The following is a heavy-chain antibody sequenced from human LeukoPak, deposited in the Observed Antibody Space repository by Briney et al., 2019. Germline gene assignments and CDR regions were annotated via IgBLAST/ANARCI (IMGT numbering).Heavy chain of an antibody. Sequence: GESLQISCQGSGYTFTSYWIAWVRQMPGKGLEWMGIIYPGDSDTRYNPSFQGQVTISVDKSISTAYLQWSSLKASDTAMYYCARLGYYDNWFDPWGQGTLVTVSS. V-gene: IGHV5-51*01. CDR3: ARLGYYDNWFDP. CDR1: GYTFTSYW. CDR2: IYPGDSDT. D-gene: IGHD3-22*01. J-gene: IGHJ5*02.